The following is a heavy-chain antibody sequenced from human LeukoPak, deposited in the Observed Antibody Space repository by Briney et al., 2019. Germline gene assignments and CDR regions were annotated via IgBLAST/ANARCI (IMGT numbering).Heavy chain of an antibody. CDR2: ISGSGDRT. CDR1: GFAFNNYA. J-gene: IGHJ6*02. V-gene: IGHV3-23*01. D-gene: IGHD3-10*01. CDR3: GKRELWHGSGEDA. Sequence: GGSLRLSCAASGFAFNNYAMSWFRQTPGKGLEWVSAISGSGDRTYYAESVKGRFSISRDNSKNTLYLQMHSLRAEDTAVYYCGKRELWHGSGEDAWGQGTTVTVSS.